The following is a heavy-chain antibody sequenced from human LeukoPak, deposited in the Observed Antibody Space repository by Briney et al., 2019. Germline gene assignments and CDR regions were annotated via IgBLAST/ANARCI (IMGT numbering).Heavy chain of an antibody. CDR3: ARGARHQWTDDQILDY. Sequence: GRSLRLSCAASGFTLSSYGMHWVRQAPGKGLEGVAVIWYDGSNKYYADSVKGRFTISRDNSKNMLYLQMNILRAEATAVYYTARGARHQWTDDQILDYWGEGALVTVSP. CDR1: GFTLSSYG. D-gene: IGHD2-8*01. J-gene: IGHJ4*02. CDR2: IWYDGSNK. V-gene: IGHV3-33*01.